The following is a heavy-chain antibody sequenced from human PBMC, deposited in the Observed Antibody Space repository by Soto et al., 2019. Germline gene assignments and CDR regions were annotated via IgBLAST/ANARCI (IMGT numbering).Heavy chain of an antibody. CDR2: ISGSGGST. V-gene: IGHV3-23*01. CDR1: GFTFSSYA. J-gene: IGHJ3*02. D-gene: IGHD1-26*01. Sequence: GGSLRLSCAASGFTFSSYAMSWVRQAPGKGLEWVSAISGSGGSTYYADSVKGRFTISRDNSKNTLYLQMNSLRAEDTAVYYCAKDDTLTVSGSYVSDAFDIWGQGTMVTVSS. CDR3: AKDDTLTVSGSYVSDAFDI.